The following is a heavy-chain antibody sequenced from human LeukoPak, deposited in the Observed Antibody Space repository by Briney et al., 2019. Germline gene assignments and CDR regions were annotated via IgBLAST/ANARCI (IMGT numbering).Heavy chain of an antibody. CDR1: GGPISGYY. CDR3: AKQPYGRDWFDP. CDR2: FYYSGIT. Sequence: SETLSLTCTVSGGPISGYYWSWIRQAPGKGLEWIGNFYYSGITNYNPSLKSRVTILVDTAKNQFSLKLSSVTATDTAFDYCAKQPYGRDWFDPWGQGTLVTVSS. J-gene: IGHJ5*02. V-gene: IGHV4-59*08. D-gene: IGHD3-10*01.